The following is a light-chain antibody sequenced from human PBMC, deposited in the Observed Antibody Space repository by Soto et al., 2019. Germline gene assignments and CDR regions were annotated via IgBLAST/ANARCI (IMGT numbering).Light chain of an antibody. CDR3: QQRSNWHIT. V-gene: IGKV3-11*01. CDR2: DAS. J-gene: IGKJ5*01. Sequence: EIVLTQSPVTLSLSPGERATLSCRASQSVSRYLAWYQQKPGQAPRLLIYDASNRAAGIPARFSGSGSGTDFTLTISSLEPEDFAGYYCQQRSNWHITFGQGTRLENK. CDR1: QSVSRY.